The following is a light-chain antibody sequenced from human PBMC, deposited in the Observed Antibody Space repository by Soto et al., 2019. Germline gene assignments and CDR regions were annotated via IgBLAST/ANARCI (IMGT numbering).Light chain of an antibody. CDR1: SSNIGNNY. Sequence: QSVLTQPPSVSAAPGQKVTISCSGSSSNIGNNYVSWYQQLPGTAPKLLIYEDSKRPSGIPDRFSGSKSGTSATLGITGLQTGDEADYYCGTWANSLSAPYVFGTETKLTVL. CDR3: GTWANSLSAPYV. J-gene: IGLJ1*01. V-gene: IGLV1-51*02. CDR2: EDS.